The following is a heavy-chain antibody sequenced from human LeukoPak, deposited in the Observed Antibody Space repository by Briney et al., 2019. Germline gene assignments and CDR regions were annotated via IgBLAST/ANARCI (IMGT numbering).Heavy chain of an antibody. CDR3: ARGRYQLPRGFDY. CDR1: GFTFSTYA. V-gene: IGHV3-48*04. J-gene: IGHJ4*02. D-gene: IGHD2-2*01. Sequence: GGSLRLSCAASGFTFSTYAMSWVRQAPGKGLEWVSYISSSGSTIYYADSVKGRFTISRDNAKNSLYLQMNSLRAEDTAVYYCARGRYQLPRGFDYWGQGTLVTVSS. CDR2: ISSSGSTI.